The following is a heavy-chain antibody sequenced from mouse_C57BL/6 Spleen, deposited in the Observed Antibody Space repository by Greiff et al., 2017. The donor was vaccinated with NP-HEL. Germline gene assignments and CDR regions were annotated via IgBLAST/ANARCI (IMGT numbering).Heavy chain of an antibody. V-gene: IGHV1-4*01. Sequence: QVQLKQSGAELARPGASVKMSCKASGYTFTRYTMHWVKQRPGQGLEWIGYINPSSGYTKYNQKFKDKATLTADKSSSTAYMQLSSLTSEDSAVYYCAKLTSTAQATLDYWGQGTTLTVSS. D-gene: IGHD3-2*02. CDR2: INPSSGYT. CDR3: AKLTSTAQATLDY. CDR1: GYTFTRYT. J-gene: IGHJ2*01.